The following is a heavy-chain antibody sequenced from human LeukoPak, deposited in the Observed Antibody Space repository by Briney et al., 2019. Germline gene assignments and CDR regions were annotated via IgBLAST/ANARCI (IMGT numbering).Heavy chain of an antibody. CDR3: ARDFWEGATPLGY. J-gene: IGHJ4*02. D-gene: IGHD1-26*01. Sequence: GGSLRLSCAASGFTFSSYSMNWVRQAPGKGLEWVSSISSSSSYIYYADPVKGRFTISRDNAKNSLYLQMNSLRAEDTAVYYCARDFWEGATPLGYWGQGTRVTVSS. V-gene: IGHV3-21*01. CDR2: ISSSSSYI. CDR1: GFTFSSYS.